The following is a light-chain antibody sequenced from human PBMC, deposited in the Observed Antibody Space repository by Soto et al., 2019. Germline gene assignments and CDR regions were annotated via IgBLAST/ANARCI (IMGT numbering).Light chain of an antibody. CDR1: QSVSSNY. Sequence: EIVLTQSPGTLSLSPGERATLSCRASQSVSSNYITWYQQKPGQAPRRLIFGASSRATGIPDRFSGSGSGTDFTLTISRLEPEDFAVYYCQQYGSSPSKVGQGTKVDIK. V-gene: IGKV3-20*01. CDR2: GAS. J-gene: IGKJ1*01. CDR3: QQYGSSPSK.